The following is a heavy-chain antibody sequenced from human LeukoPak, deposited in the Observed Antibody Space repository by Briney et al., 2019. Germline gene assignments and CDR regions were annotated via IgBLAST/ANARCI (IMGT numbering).Heavy chain of an antibody. CDR2: IYSGGST. J-gene: IGHJ4*02. CDR3: ASSKGFGELLWGY. CDR1: GFTVSSNY. Sequence: GGSLRLSCAASGFTVSSNYMSWVRQAPGKGLEWVSVIYSGGSTYYAGSVKGRFTISRDNSKNTLYLQMNSLRAEDTAVYYCASSKGFGELLWGYWGQGTLVTVSS. D-gene: IGHD3-10*01. V-gene: IGHV3-66*01.